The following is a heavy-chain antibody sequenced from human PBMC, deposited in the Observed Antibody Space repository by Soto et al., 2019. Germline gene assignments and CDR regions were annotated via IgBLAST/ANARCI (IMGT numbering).Heavy chain of an antibody. D-gene: IGHD3-22*01. J-gene: IGHJ4*02. CDR1: GYTFTSYG. Sequence: GASVKVSCKASGYTFTSYGISWVRQAPGQGLEWMGWISAYNGNTNYAQKLQGRVTMTRNTSISTAYMELSSLRSEDTAVYYCTRVGYNYDSSGYYLSFDYWGQGTLVTVSS. CDR3: TRVGYNYDSSGYYLSFDY. CDR2: ISAYNGNT. V-gene: IGHV1-18*01.